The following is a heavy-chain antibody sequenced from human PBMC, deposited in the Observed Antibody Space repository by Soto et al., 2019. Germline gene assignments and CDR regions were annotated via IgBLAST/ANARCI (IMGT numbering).Heavy chain of an antibody. Sequence: GGSLRLSCAASGFTFSSYGMHWVRQAPGKGLEWVAVISYDGSNKYYADSVKGRFTISRDNSKNTLYLQMNSLTSDDTAVYYCTKDAKFDDIYTGYFVNDLWGQGTPVTVSS. CDR3: TKDAKFDDIYTGYFVNDL. CDR2: ISYDGSNK. V-gene: IGHV3-30*18. J-gene: IGHJ5*02. CDR1: GFTFSSYG. D-gene: IGHD3-9*01.